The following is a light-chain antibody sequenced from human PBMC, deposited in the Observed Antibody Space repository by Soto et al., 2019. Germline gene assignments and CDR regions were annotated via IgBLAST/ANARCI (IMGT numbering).Light chain of an antibody. Sequence: SGLTHPASVSGSPGQSITISCTGTSSDVGGYNYVSWYQQQSGKAPKLMIHEVSNRPSGVSNRFSGSKSGNTASLTISGLQAEDEADYYCSSYTSSRAYVFGIGTKVTVL. CDR1: SSDVGGYNY. J-gene: IGLJ1*01. CDR3: SSYTSSRAYV. V-gene: IGLV2-14*01. CDR2: EVS.